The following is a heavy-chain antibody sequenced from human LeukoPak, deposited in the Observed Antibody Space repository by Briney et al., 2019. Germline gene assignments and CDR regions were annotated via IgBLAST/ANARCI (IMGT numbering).Heavy chain of an antibody. CDR1: GGSISSYY. J-gene: IGHJ4*02. Sequence: SETLSLTCTVSGGSISSYYWNWIRQPPGKGLEWIGYIYYTGSTNYNPSLKSRVTISVDTSKNQFSLKLSSVTAADTAVYYCARGGGYSSSWSYWGQGTLVTVSS. CDR2: IYYTGST. CDR3: ARGGGYSSSWSY. D-gene: IGHD6-13*01. V-gene: IGHV4-59*01.